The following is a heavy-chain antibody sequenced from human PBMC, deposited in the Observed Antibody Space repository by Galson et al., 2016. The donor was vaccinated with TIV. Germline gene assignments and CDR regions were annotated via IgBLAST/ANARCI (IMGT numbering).Heavy chain of an antibody. Sequence: SVKVSCKASEYTFTNYVMNWVRQAPGQGPEWMGWINTNTGNPTYAQGFTGRFVFSLDTSVSTAYLQISSLKAEDTAVYYCASPPAYCSSSSCYYSFEYWGQGTLVTVSS. CDR2: INTNTGNP. V-gene: IGHV7-4-1*02. CDR1: EYTFTNYV. CDR3: ASPPAYCSSSSCYYSFEY. D-gene: IGHD2-2*01. J-gene: IGHJ4*02.